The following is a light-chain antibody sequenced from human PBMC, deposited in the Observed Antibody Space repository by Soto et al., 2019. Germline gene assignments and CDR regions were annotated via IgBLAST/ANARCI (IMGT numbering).Light chain of an antibody. Sequence: LTQPASVSGSPGQAITISCTGTSSDVGGYTYVSWYQQHPGKAPKFIIYDVSNRPSGVSNRFSGSKSGNTASLTIPGLQAEDEADYYCSSYTTSNTRQIVFGTGTRSPS. V-gene: IGLV2-14*01. J-gene: IGLJ1*01. CDR3: SSYTTSNTRQIV. CDR1: SSDVGGYTY. CDR2: DVS.